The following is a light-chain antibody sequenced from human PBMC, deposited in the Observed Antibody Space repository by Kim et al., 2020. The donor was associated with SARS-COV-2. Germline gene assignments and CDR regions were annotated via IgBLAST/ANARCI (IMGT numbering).Light chain of an antibody. Sequence: SPGQSVTISCTGTSSDVGGYNYVSWYQQHPGKAPKLMIYEVSKRPSGVPDRFSGSKSGNTASLTVSGLQAKDEADYYCSSYAGKVFGTGTKVTVL. CDR2: EVS. CDR1: SSDVGGYNY. J-gene: IGLJ1*01. V-gene: IGLV2-8*01. CDR3: SSYAGKV.